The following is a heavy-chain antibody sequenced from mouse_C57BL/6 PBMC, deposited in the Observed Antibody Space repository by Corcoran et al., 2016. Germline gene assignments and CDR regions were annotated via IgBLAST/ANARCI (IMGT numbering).Heavy chain of an antibody. Sequence: QIQLVQSGPELKKPGETVKISCKASGYTSTTYGMSWVKQAPGKGLKWMGWINTYSGVPTYADDFKGRFAFSLETSASTAYLQINNLKNEDTATYVGARPRDYCSPYWNFDVWGTGTTVTSSS. D-gene: IGHD2-13*01. J-gene: IGHJ1*03. CDR1: GYTSTTYG. CDR2: INTYSGVP. CDR3: ARPRDYCSPYWNFDV. V-gene: IGHV9-3*01.